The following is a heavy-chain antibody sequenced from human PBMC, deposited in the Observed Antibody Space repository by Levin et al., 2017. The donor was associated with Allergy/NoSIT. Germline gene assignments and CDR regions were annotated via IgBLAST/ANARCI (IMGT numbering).Heavy chain of an antibody. Sequence: PGGSLRLSCAASGFTFSSYEMNWVRQVPGKGLEWISHISSSGGTRHYADSVKGRFIISRDNAKNSLFLRMNSLRADDSAVYYCARGFGNLGYWGQGTLVTVSS. J-gene: IGHJ4*02. CDR3: ARGFGNLGY. D-gene: IGHD3-10*01. V-gene: IGHV3-48*03. CDR2: ISSSGGTR. CDR1: GFTFSSYE.